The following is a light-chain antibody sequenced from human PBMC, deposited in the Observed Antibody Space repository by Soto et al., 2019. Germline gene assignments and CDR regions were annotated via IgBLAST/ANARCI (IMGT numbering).Light chain of an antibody. V-gene: IGKV3-15*01. CDR1: QSVGTN. Sequence: EIVLTQSPGTLSVSPGERVTLSCRASQSVGTNLAWYQQKHFPAPMLLIYGAFTRATDIPARFSASGSGTEFTLTISSLQSEDFVVYYCQQYDGWHPSITFGQGTRLEIK. CDR3: QQYDGWHPSIT. CDR2: GAF. J-gene: IGKJ5*01.